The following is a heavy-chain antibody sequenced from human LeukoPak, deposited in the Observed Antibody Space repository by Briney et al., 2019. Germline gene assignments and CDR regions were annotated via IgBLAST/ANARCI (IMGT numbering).Heavy chain of an antibody. Sequence: TGGSLRLSCAASGFTFSNYGMHWVRQAPGKGLEWVAVISYDGSNKYYADSVKGRFAISRDNSKNTLYLQMNSLRAEDTAVYYCAKACGYCTTTSCSHEEFDYWGQGTLVTVSS. CDR3: AKACGYCTTTSCSHEEFDY. D-gene: IGHD2-2*01. CDR1: GFTFSNYG. CDR2: ISYDGSNK. V-gene: IGHV3-30*18. J-gene: IGHJ4*02.